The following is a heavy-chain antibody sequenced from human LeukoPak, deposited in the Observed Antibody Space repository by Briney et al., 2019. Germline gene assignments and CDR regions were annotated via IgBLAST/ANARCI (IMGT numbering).Heavy chain of an antibody. CDR2: IRPYDGLT. CDR1: GYSFGIYG. D-gene: IGHD3-16*01. V-gene: IGHV1-18*04. J-gene: IGHJ4*02. Sequence: ASVKVSCKASGYSFGIYGISWVRQAPGQGLEWMAWIRPYDGLTNYAQNPHARVTLTADMSTSTVYMEMFSLRSDDTAVYYCVRDGGAESPTTDYWGQGTLVTVSS. CDR3: VRDGGAESPTTDY.